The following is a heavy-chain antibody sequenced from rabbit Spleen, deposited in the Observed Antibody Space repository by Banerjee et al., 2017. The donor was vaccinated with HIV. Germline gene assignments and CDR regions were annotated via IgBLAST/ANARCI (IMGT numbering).Heavy chain of an antibody. CDR1: GIDFSSSYW. CDR2: IYAGSSGTT. D-gene: IGHD2-1*01. V-gene: IGHV1S45*01. Sequence: QEQLEESGGDLVKPEGSLTLTCKASGIDFSSSYWICWVRQAPGKGLEWIACIYAGSSGTTRYASWAKGRFTISKTSSTTVTLQMTSLTAADTATYFCARGYGDVGNAFKLWGPGTLVTVS. J-gene: IGHJ4*01. CDR3: ARGYGDVGNAFKL.